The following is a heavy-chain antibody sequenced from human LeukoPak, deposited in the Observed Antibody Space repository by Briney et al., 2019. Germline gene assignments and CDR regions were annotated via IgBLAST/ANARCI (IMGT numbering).Heavy chain of an antibody. V-gene: IGHV4-4*07. D-gene: IGHD6-19*01. Sequence: SETPSLTCTVSGGSISSYYWSWIRQPAGKGLEWIGRIYTSGSTNYNPSLKSRVTMSVDTSKNQFSLKLSSVTAADTAVYYCARESEEAGSPNTWGQGTLVTVSS. CDR1: GGSISSYY. J-gene: IGHJ4*02. CDR2: IYTSGST. CDR3: ARESEEAGSPNT.